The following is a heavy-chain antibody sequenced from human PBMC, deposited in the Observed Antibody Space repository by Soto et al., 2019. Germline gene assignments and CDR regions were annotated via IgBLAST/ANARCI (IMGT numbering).Heavy chain of an antibody. CDR2: LNSDGSFT. V-gene: IGHV3-74*01. J-gene: IGHJ4*02. CDR1: GFSFSSYW. Sequence: GGSLRLSCAASGFSFSSYWMHWVRQDPDKGLVWVSRLNSDGSFTSYADSVKGRFTISRDNAKNTLYLQMNSLRAEGTAVYYCASGHYDTSGYYSPFEYWGQGTLVTLL. CDR3: ASGHYDTSGYYSPFEY. D-gene: IGHD3-22*01.